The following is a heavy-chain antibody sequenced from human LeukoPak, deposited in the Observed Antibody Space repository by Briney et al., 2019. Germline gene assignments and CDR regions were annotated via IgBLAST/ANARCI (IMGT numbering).Heavy chain of an antibody. CDR1: GFTFSSYS. D-gene: IGHD3-22*01. J-gene: IGHJ3*02. CDR2: ISSSSSYI. CDR3: AREDYYDSSGYYVDAFDI. Sequence: PGGSLRLFCAASGFTFSSYSMNWVRQAPGKGLEWVSSISSSSSYIYYADSVKGRFTISRDNAKNSLYLQMNSLRAEDTAVYYCAREDYYDSSGYYVDAFDIWGQGTMVTVSS. V-gene: IGHV3-21*01.